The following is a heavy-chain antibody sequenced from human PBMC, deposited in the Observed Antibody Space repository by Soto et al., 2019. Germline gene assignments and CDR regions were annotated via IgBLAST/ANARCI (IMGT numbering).Heavy chain of an antibody. CDR2: ISSSGGST. CDR3: AAYGPRSGSYILGAFDI. D-gene: IGHD3-3*01. Sequence: GGSLRLSCAASGFTFSSYAMSWVRQAPGKGLERVSGISSSGGSTYYADSVKGRFTISRDNSKNTLYLQMNSLRAEDTALYYCAAYGPRSGSYILGAFDIWGQGTMVTLSS. J-gene: IGHJ3*02. CDR1: GFTFSSYA. V-gene: IGHV3-23*01.